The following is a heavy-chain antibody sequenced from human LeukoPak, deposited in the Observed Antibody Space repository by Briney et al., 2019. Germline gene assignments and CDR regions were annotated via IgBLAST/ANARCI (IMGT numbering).Heavy chain of an antibody. CDR1: GGSICSGDYY. Sequence: PSQTLSLTCTVSGGSICSGDYYWSRIRQPPGKGLELIGYIYYSGSTYYNPSLKSRVTISVDRSKTQSSLKLSSVTAADTALYSWARVQKGVTDYWGQGTLVTVSS. D-gene: IGHD2-21*02. CDR2: IYYSGST. CDR3: ARVQKGVTDY. J-gene: IGHJ4*02. V-gene: IGHV4-30-4*01.